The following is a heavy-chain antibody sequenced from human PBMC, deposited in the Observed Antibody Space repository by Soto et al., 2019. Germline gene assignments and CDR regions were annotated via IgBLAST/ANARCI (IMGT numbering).Heavy chain of an antibody. CDR1: GFLFNTYW. V-gene: IGHV3-74*01. J-gene: IGHJ4*02. D-gene: IGHD3-9*01. CDR3: AIGGGDYNYLDY. Sequence: EVQLVESGGGLVQPGGSLRLSCAASGFLFNTYWMFWVRQAPRKGLLWVSRIKSDGSSTNYEDSVKGRFTISRDNAKNTLYLQMTSLRAEDTAVYYCAIGGGDYNYLDYWGQGILGTVSS. CDR2: IKSDGSST.